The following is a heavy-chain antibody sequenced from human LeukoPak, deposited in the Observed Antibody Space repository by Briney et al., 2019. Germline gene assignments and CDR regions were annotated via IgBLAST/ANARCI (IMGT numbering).Heavy chain of an antibody. CDR1: GGSFSGYY. D-gene: IGHD3-3*01. V-gene: IGHV4-34*01. CDR3: ARLRFLEWLLPEYYFDY. Sequence: SETPSLTCAVYGGSFSGYYWSWIRQPPGKGLEWIGEINHSGRTNYNPSLKSRVTISVDTSKNQFSLKLSSVTAADTAVYYCARLRFLEWLLPEYYFDYWGQGTLVTVSS. CDR2: INHSGRT. J-gene: IGHJ4*02.